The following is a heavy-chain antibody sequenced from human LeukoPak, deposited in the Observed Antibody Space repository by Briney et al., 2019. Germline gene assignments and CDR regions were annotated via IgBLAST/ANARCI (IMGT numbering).Heavy chain of an antibody. CDR2: IYYSGST. CDR3: STTTRGWYGVGDY. J-gene: IGHJ4*02. Sequence: SQTLSLTCTVSGASISSGGYFWSWIRQHPGKGLEWIGSIYYSGSTYYNPSLKSRLTISMDTSKNQLSLKLSSVTAADTAVYYCSTTTRGWYGVGDYWGQGTLVTVSS. V-gene: IGHV4-31*03. CDR1: GASISSGGYF. D-gene: IGHD6-19*01.